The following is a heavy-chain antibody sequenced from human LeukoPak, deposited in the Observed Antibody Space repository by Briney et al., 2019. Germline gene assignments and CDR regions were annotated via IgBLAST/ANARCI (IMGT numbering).Heavy chain of an antibody. Sequence: SETLSLTCTVSGGSISSSSYYWGWIRQPPGKGLEWIGSIYYSGSTYYNPSLKSRVTISVDTSKNQFSLKLSSVTAADTAVYYCARAEGCSGGSCYSIAFDIWGQGTMVTVSS. J-gene: IGHJ3*02. V-gene: IGHV4-39*07. D-gene: IGHD2-15*01. CDR3: ARAEGCSGGSCYSIAFDI. CDR2: IYYSGST. CDR1: GGSISSSSYY.